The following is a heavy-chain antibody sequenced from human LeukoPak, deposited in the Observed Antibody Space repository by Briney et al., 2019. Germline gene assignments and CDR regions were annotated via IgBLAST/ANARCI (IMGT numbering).Heavy chain of an antibody. V-gene: IGHV4-59*01. CDR3: ARRITGIVDY. Sequence: SETLSLTCTVSGGSISSYYWSWIRQPPGKGLEWIGYIYYSGSTNYNPSLKSRVTISVDTFKNQFSLELSSVTAADTAVYYCARRITGIVDYWGQGTLVTVSS. D-gene: IGHD1-20*01. CDR2: IYYSGST. CDR1: GGSISSYY. J-gene: IGHJ4*02.